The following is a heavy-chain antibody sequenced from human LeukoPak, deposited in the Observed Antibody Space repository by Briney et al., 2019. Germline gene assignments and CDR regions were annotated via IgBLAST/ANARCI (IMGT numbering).Heavy chain of an antibody. CDR2: MNPNSGNT. V-gene: IGHV1-8*03. Sequence: ASVKVSCKASGYTFTSYDINWVRQATGQGLEWMGWMNPNSGNTGYAQKFQGRVTITRNTSISTAYMELSSLRSEDTAVYYCARGIADILTGYSYYYYYMDVWGKGTTVTVSS. CDR1: GYTFTSYD. CDR3: ARGIADILTGYSYYYYYMDV. J-gene: IGHJ6*03. D-gene: IGHD3-9*01.